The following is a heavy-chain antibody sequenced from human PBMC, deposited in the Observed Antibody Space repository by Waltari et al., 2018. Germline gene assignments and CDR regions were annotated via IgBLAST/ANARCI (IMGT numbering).Heavy chain of an antibody. D-gene: IGHD6-13*01. CDR3: ARGQDSSSHRSGRGRSNWFDP. J-gene: IGHJ5*02. CDR2: INHSGST. V-gene: IGHV4-34*01. Sequence: QVQLQQWGAGLLKPSETLSLTCAVYGGSLSGYSWSWIRKPPGKGPGWIGEINHSGSTNYNPSLKSRVTISVDTSKNQFSLKLSSVTAADTAVYYCARGQDSSSHRSGRGRSNWFDPWGQGTLVTVSS. CDR1: GGSLSGYS.